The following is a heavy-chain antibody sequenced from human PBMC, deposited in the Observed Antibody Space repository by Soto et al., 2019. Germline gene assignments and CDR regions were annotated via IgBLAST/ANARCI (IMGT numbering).Heavy chain of an antibody. Sequence: EVLLVESGGGVVQPGGSLKLSCAASGFVFKDSSIHWVRQASGKGLEWVGRTRDRAYNYAPAYTAWVKGRFTVSRDDSNNTPYLQMHSQQTDDTAIYHCTRLISPAQDCWGQGTLVTLSS. CDR2: TRDRAYNYAP. V-gene: IGHV3-73*01. D-gene: IGHD3-10*01. CDR1: GFVFKDSS. J-gene: IGHJ4*02. CDR3: TRLISPAQDC.